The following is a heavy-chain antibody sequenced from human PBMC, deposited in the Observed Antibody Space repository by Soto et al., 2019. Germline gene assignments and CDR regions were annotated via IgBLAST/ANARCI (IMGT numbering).Heavy chain of an antibody. Sequence: GGSLRLSCAASGFTFSSYAMSWVRQAPGKGLEWVSVISGSDDSTYYADSVKGRFTISRDNSKNTLYLQMNSLRAEDTAVYYCAKRSSSYPFDFWGQCTLVIVSS. D-gene: IGHD6-6*01. J-gene: IGHJ4*02. CDR1: GFTFSSYA. CDR2: ISGSDDST. CDR3: AKRSSSYPFDF. V-gene: IGHV3-23*01.